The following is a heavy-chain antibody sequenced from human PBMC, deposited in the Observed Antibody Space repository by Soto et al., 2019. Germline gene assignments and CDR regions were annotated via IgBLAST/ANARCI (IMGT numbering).Heavy chain of an antibody. Sequence: SGPTLGNPTQTLTLTCTCSGFSLTTSGVGVNWIRQPPGKALECLAIIFWDDDRRYSPSLKSRHTITKDPSKNHVVLTMTNMDTVEKDTYYCAHSGGGLGEMSYWDYLGEGTLVTAPQ. CDR1: GFSLTTSGVG. D-gene: IGHD2-8*02. CDR3: AHSGGGLGEMSYWDY. CDR2: IFWDDDR. J-gene: IGHJ4*02. V-gene: IGHV2-5*02.